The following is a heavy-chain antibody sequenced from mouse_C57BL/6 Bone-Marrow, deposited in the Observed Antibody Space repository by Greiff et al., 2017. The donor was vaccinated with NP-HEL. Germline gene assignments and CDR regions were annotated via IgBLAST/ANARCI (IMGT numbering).Heavy chain of an antibody. Sequence: VQLQQSGAELVKPGASVKLSCTASGFNIKDYYMHWVKQRTEQGLEWIGRIDPEDGETKYVPKFQGKATITADTSSNTAYLQLSSLTSEDTAVYYCARRATGSSYDWYFDVWGTGTTVTVSS. J-gene: IGHJ1*03. CDR1: GFNIKDYY. CDR3: ARRATGSSYDWYFDV. CDR2: IDPEDGET. V-gene: IGHV14-2*01. D-gene: IGHD1-1*01.